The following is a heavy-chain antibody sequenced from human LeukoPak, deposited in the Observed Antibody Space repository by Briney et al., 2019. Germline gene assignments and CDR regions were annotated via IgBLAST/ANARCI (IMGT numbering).Heavy chain of an antibody. CDR2: INPNSGGT. J-gene: IGHJ4*02. D-gene: IGHD2-15*01. V-gene: IGHV1-2*02. Sequence: ASVKVSCKASGYTFTGYYMHWVRQAPGQGLEWMGWINPNSGGTNYAQKFQGRVTLTRDTSTSTVYLELTSLRSEDTAVYYCARDGGGLDYWGQGTLVTVSS. CDR1: GYTFTGYY. CDR3: ARDGGGLDY.